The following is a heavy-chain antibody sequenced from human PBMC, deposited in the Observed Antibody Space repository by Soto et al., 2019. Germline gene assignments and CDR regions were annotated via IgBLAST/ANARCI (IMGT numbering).Heavy chain of an antibody. CDR1: GFTFSDYY. D-gene: IGHD2-2*01. CDR2: ISSSGSTI. CDR3: ARYQLLFHWFDP. J-gene: IGHJ5*02. Sequence: TGGSLRLSCAASGFTFSDYYMSWIRQAPGKGLEWVPYISSSGSTIYYTDSVKGRFTISRDNSKNTLYLQMNSLRAEDTAVYYCARYQLLFHWFDPWGQGTLVTVSS. V-gene: IGHV3-11*01.